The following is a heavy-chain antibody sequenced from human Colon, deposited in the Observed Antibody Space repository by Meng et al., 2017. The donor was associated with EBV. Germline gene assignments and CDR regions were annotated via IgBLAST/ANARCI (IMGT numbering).Heavy chain of an antibody. V-gene: IGHV4-34*02. CDR1: GGSLSGYY. D-gene: IGHD2-2*03. CDR2: INHSGSA. CDR3: ARTFGYFSNNNCPRTLGS. Sequence: QVPLQQWGAGLLKPSETLFLTCGVSGGSLSGYYWSWIRHFPGKTLEFIGDINHSGSANYNPSLRSRVTISVDTSKNQIFLNLHSVTAADTAVYHCARTFGYFSNNNCPRTLGSWGQGTLVTVFS. J-gene: IGHJ4*02.